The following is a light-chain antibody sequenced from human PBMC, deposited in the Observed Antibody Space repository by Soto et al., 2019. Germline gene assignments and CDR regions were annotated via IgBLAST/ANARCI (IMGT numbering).Light chain of an antibody. V-gene: IGLV2-11*01. CDR2: DVN. CDR1: SNDVGGYHY. Sequence: QSVLTQPRSVSGSPGQSVTISCTGTSNDVGGYHYVSWYQHHPGKAPKLVIFDVNRRPSGVPHRFSGPKSNNTASLTISGLQAEDEADYCCCSYVGSYIYVFGTGTKVTVL. CDR3: CSYVGSYIYV. J-gene: IGLJ1*01.